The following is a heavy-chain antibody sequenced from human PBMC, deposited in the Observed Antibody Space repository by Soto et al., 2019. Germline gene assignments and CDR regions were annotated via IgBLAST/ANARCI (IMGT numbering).Heavy chain of an antibody. Sequence: GESLKISFKGSGYSFTSYWIGWVRQMPGKCLGWVGIIYPGESDTXXSPSFQGXXTISAYKSICAXYLQWXSLKAWDTAMYYCARLSAEYGMDVWRQGTTVTVSS. D-gene: IGHD6-13*01. J-gene: IGHJ6*02. V-gene: IGHV5-51*01. CDR1: GYSFTSYW. CDR2: IYPGESDT. CDR3: ARLSAEYGMDV.